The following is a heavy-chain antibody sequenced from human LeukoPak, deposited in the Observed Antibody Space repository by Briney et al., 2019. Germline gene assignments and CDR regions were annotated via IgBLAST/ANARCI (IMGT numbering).Heavy chain of an antibody. V-gene: IGHV1-69*13. CDR1: GGTFTSYA. Sequence: SVKVSCKTSGGTFTSYAITWVRQAPGQGLELMGKTIPISGTTNYAQKFQGRVTFTADESTSTAYMELSSLRSEDTALYYCARKLRLGGNWFDPWGQGTLVTVSS. J-gene: IGHJ5*02. D-gene: IGHD1-26*01. CDR3: ARKLRLGGNWFDP. CDR2: TIPISGTT.